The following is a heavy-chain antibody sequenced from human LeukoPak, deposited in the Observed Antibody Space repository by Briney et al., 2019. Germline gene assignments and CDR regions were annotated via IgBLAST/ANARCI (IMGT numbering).Heavy chain of an antibody. CDR3: ARDYYDSSGYYYPKDY. CDR1: GYTFTGYY. CDR2: INPNSGGT. D-gene: IGHD3-22*01. J-gene: IGHJ4*02. Sequence: ASVKVSCKASGYTFTGYYMHWVRQAPGQGLEWMGWINPNSGGTNYAPKFQGRVTMTRDTSISTAYMELSRLRSNDPAVYYCARDYYDSSGYYYPKDYWGQGTLVTVSS. V-gene: IGHV1-2*02.